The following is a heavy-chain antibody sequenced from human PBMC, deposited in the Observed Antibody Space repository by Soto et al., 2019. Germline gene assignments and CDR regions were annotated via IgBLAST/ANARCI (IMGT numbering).Heavy chain of an antibody. CDR3: ARVPGP. V-gene: IGHV4-30-2*01. Sequence: QLQLQESGSGLVKPSQTLSLTCAVSGGSISSGGYSWSWVQQPPGKGLEWIGYSYLSGSTYYIPSLNSRATISVDRSKNQFSLQLSSVTAADTAVYYCARVPGPWGQGTLVTVSS. CDR1: GGSISSGGYS. J-gene: IGHJ5*02. D-gene: IGHD3-10*01. CDR2: SYLSGST.